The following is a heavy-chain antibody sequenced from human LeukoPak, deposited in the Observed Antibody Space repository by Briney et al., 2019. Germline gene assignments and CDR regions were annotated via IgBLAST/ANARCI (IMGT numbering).Heavy chain of an antibody. V-gene: IGHV4-39*07. J-gene: IGHJ4*02. CDR1: GGSIRSSSYY. CDR3: ARERGGYYDRPFDY. Sequence: PSETLSLTCTVSGGSIRSSSYYWSWIRQPPGKGLEWIGSIHYSGSTYYNPSLKSRVTISVDTSKNQFSLKLSSVTAADTAVYYCARERGGYYDRPFDYWGQGTLVTVSS. CDR2: IHYSGST. D-gene: IGHD3-22*01.